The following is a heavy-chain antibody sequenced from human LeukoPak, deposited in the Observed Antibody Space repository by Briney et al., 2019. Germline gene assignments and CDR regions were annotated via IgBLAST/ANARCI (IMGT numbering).Heavy chain of an antibody. D-gene: IGHD5/OR15-5a*01. CDR2: INPNSGGT. Sequence: ASVKVSCKASGYTFTGYYMHWVRQAPGQGLEWMGRINPNSGGTNYAQKFQGRVTMTRDTSISTAYMELSRLRSDDTAVYFCATVYNWRLFGAFDIWGQGTMVTVSS. J-gene: IGHJ3*02. CDR1: GYTFTGYY. V-gene: IGHV1-2*06. CDR3: ATVYNWRLFGAFDI.